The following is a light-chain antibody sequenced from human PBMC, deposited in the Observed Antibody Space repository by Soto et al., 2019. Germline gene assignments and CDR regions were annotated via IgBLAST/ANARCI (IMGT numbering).Light chain of an antibody. Sequence: DIQMTQSPSSLSASVGDRVTVTCRASQAISNYLAWYQHKPGKVPKLLIYAGSTLQSGVPSRFSGSGSGTDFTITISSLKAEDVATYYCQKYDSAPWTFGQGTKVEVQ. J-gene: IGKJ1*01. V-gene: IGKV1-27*01. CDR3: QKYDSAPWT. CDR1: QAISNY. CDR2: AGS.